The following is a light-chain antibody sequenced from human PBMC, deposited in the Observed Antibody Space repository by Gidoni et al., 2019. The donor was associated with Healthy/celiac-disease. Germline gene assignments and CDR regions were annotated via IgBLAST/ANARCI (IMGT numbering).Light chain of an antibody. J-gene: IGKJ1*01. Sequence: EIVMTQSPATLSVSPGERATLSCRASQSVSSNLAWYQPKPGQAPRLLIYGASTRATGIPARFSGSGSGTEFTLTISSLQSEDFAVYYCQQYNNWRTFXXXTKVEIK. V-gene: IGKV3-15*01. CDR2: GAS. CDR3: QQYNNWRT. CDR1: QSVSSN.